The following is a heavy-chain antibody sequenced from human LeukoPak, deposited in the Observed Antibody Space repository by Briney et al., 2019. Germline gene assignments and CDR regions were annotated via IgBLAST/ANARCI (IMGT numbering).Heavy chain of an antibody. D-gene: IGHD1-26*01. V-gene: IGHV4-39*01. Sequence: SETLSLTCTVSGDSTSSDRYYGGWVRQPPGKGLEWIGNIYYSGSTYYNPSLKSRVTMSVDTSKNQSFLKLNSVTAADTAVYYCARGRPYSGGYHLDYWGQGTLVTVSA. J-gene: IGHJ4*02. CDR1: GDSTSSDRYY. CDR2: IYYSGST. CDR3: ARGRPYSGGYHLDY.